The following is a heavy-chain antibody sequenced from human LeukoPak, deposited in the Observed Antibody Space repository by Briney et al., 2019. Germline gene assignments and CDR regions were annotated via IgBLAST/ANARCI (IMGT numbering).Heavy chain of an antibody. CDR1: GGSISSYY. CDR3: ARAGYSYGTGYYFDY. Sequence: SETLSLTCTVPGGSISSYYWSWIRLPPGKGLEWIGYIYYTGATYYNPSLKSRVTISLDTSKNQFSLKLSSVTAADAAVYYCARAGYSYGTGYYFDYWGQGALVTVSS. V-gene: IGHV4-59*01. CDR2: IYYTGAT. J-gene: IGHJ4*02. D-gene: IGHD5-18*01.